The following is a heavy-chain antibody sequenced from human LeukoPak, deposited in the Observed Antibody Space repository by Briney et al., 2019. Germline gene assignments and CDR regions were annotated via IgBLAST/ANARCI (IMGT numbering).Heavy chain of an antibody. CDR1: GFTFSSYW. Sequence: PGGSLRLSCSASGFTFSSYWMSWVRQAPGKGLEWVAKIKQDGSAKDHVDSVKGRFTISRDNAKNLLYLQMNGLRAEDTAVYYCVRGHQVVGYWGQGTLVTVSS. J-gene: IGHJ4*02. D-gene: IGHD2-15*01. CDR2: IKQDGSAK. V-gene: IGHV3-7*02. CDR3: VRGHQVVGY.